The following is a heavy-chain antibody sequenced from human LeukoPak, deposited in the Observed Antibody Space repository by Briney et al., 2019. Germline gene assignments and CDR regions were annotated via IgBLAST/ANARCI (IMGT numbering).Heavy chain of an antibody. V-gene: IGHV1-18*01. CDR1: GYTFTSYG. Sequence: ASVKVSCKASGYTFTSYGISWVRQAPGQGLEWMGWISAYNGNTNYAQKFQGRVTMTRDTSISTAYMELSRLRSDDTAVYYCARDVRNWFDPWGQGTLVTVSS. CDR2: ISAYNGNT. D-gene: IGHD3-16*02. CDR3: ARDVRNWFDP. J-gene: IGHJ5*02.